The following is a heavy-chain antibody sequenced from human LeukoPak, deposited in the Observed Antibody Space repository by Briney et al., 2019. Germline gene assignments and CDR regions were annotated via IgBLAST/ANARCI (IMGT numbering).Heavy chain of an antibody. J-gene: IGHJ4*02. CDR2: IYYSGST. D-gene: IGHD3-22*01. Sequence: PSETLSLTCIVSGGSISSGGYYWSWIRQHPGKGLEWIGYIYYSGSTYYNPSLKSRVTISVDTSKNQFSLKLSSVTAADTAVYYCARGITMIVVNTYYFDYWGQGTLVTVSS. CDR1: GGSISSGGYY. V-gene: IGHV4-31*03. CDR3: ARGITMIVVNTYYFDY.